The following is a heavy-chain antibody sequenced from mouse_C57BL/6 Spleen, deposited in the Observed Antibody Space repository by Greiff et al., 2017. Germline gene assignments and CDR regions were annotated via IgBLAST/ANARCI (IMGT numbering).Heavy chain of an antibody. D-gene: IGHD4-1*01. CDR1: GFTFSSYA. Sequence: EVQVVESGEGLVKPGGSLKLSCAASGFTFSSYAMSWVRQTPEKRLEWVAYISSGGDYIYYADTVKGRFTISRDNARNTLYLQMSSLKSEDTAMXYCTRLGNYYAMDYWGQGTSVTVSS. V-gene: IGHV5-9-1*02. J-gene: IGHJ4*01. CDR2: ISSGGDYI. CDR3: TRLGNYYAMDY.